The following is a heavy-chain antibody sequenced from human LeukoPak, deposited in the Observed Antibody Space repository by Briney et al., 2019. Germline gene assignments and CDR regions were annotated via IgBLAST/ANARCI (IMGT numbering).Heavy chain of an antibody. Sequence: GGSLRLSCAASGFTFSTYAMTWVRQAPGKGLEWVSAISGSGGSTYYADSVKGRFTISRDNSKNTLYLQMNSLRAEDTAVYYCATIAYYYDSSGNNFDYWGQGTLVTVSS. V-gene: IGHV3-23*01. CDR3: ATIAYYYDSSGNNFDY. D-gene: IGHD3-22*01. J-gene: IGHJ4*02. CDR2: ISGSGGST. CDR1: GFTFSTYA.